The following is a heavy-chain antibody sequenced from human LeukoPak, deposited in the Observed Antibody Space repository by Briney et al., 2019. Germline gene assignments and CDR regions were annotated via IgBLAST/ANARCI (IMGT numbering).Heavy chain of an antibody. CDR1: GGTFSSYA. CDR3: APGGLPKSPYYYCGMDV. CDR2: IIPIFGTA. Sequence: ASVKVSCKASGGTFSSYAISWVRQAPGQGLEWMGGIIPIFGTANYAQKFQGRVTITADESTSTAYMELSSLRSEDTAVYYCAPGGLPKSPYYYCGMDVWGQGTTVTVSS. V-gene: IGHV1-69*13. J-gene: IGHJ6*02. D-gene: IGHD1-26*01.